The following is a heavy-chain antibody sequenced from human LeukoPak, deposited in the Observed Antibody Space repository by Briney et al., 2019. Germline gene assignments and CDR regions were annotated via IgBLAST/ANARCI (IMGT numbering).Heavy chain of an antibody. CDR3: ARVKDYYDSSGYYLSYLDY. Sequence: ASVKVSCKASGYTFTSYGISWVRQAPGQGLEWMGWISAYNGNTNYAQKLQGRVTMTTDTSTSTAYMELRSLRSDDTAVYYCARVKDYYDSSGYYLSYLDYWGQGTLVTVSS. D-gene: IGHD3-22*01. CDR2: ISAYNGNT. J-gene: IGHJ4*02. V-gene: IGHV1-18*01. CDR1: GYTFTSYG.